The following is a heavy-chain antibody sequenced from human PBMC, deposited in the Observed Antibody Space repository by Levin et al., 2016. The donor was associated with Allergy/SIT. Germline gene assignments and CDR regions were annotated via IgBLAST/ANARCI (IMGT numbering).Heavy chain of an antibody. D-gene: IGHD1-26*01. Sequence: WVRQAPGQGLEWMGWINPNSGGTNYAQKFQGRVTMTRDTSISTAYMELSRLRSDDTAVYYCARGGSYLAAFDIWGQGTMVTVSS. CDR3: ARGGSYLAAFDI. CDR2: INPNSGGT. V-gene: IGHV1-2*02. J-gene: IGHJ3*02.